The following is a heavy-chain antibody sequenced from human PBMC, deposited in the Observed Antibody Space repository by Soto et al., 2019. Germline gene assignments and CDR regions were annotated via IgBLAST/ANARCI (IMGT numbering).Heavy chain of an antibody. CDR3: ARWSNNKVVDP. CDR2: IGYDGCEK. CDR1: GSTFRNHG. D-gene: IGHD1-1*01. V-gene: IGHV3-33*01. Sequence: QVQLVESGGGVVQPGSSLRLSCEGSGSTFRNHGLHWIRQSPGKGLEWLAAIGYDGCEKYYADPVKGRFTISRDNSKNTLYLQMNSLKVEDTAIYYCARWSNNKVVDPWGQGTVVTVS. J-gene: IGHJ5*02.